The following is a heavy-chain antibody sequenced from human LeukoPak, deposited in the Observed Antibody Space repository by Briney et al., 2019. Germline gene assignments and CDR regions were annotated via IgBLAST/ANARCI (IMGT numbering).Heavy chain of an antibody. CDR2: MNTDGSGT. Sequence: GGSLRLSCAASGFTFSNAWMSWVRQAPGKGLVWVSRMNTDGSGTDYADSVKGRFTTSRDNAKNTLYLQMNSLGVEDTAVYSCASDFGGHDDFWGQGILVTVSS. D-gene: IGHD4-23*01. V-gene: IGHV3-74*01. J-gene: IGHJ4*02. CDR1: GFTFSNAW. CDR3: ASDFGGHDDF.